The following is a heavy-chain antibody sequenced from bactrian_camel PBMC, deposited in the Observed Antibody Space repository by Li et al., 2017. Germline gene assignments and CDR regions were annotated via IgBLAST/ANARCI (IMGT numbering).Heavy chain of an antibody. CDR2: LPNDGRIA. CDR3: GKDIASRNLYTNDY. Sequence: HVQLVESGGGSVQAGGSLTLSCVYSGYNYKESCMGWFRQSPGAKREGVARLPNDGRIASYSDSVRGRFTISRDNAKNTLYLQLDSLKTEDTAKYYCGKDIASRNLYTNDYWGQGTQVTVS. CDR1: GYNYKESC. V-gene: IGHV3S26*01. J-gene: IGHJ4*01.